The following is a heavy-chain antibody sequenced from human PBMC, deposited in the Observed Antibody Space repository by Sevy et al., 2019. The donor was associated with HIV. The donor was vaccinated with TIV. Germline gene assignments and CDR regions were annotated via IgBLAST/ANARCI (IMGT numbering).Heavy chain of an antibody. CDR1: GFTFSNYA. D-gene: IGHD6-19*01. V-gene: IGHV3-23*01. Sequence: GGSLRLSCAASGFTFSNYAMNWVRQAPGKGLEWVSSISGSGGTTYYACSVEGRFTISRDKSKNTLYLQMHSLRAEDTAVYYCAKVLARGVAVAGSAWGMDVWGQGTTVTVSS. J-gene: IGHJ6*02. CDR3: AKVLARGVAVAGSAWGMDV. CDR2: ISGSGGTT.